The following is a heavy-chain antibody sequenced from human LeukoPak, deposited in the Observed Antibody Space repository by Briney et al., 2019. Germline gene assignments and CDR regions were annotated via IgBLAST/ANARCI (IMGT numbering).Heavy chain of an antibody. CDR1: GSSFTSYW. CDR2: IYPGDSDT. J-gene: IGHJ4*02. V-gene: IGHV5-51*01. Sequence: GESLKISCKGSGSSFTSYWIGWVRQMPGKGLEWMGIIYPGDSDTRYSPSFQGQVTTSADKSISTAYLQWSSLKASDTAMYYCARGASYCSSTSCYPDYWGQGTLVTVSS. CDR3: ARGASYCSSTSCYPDY. D-gene: IGHD2-2*01.